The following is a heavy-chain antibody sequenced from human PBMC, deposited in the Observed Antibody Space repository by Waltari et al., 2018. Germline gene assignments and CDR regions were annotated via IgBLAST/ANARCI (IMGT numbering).Heavy chain of an antibody. D-gene: IGHD6-6*01. CDR3: ARDPSSSHAYYYYYYGMDV. J-gene: IGHJ6*02. V-gene: IGHV1-69*04. Sequence: QVQLVQSGAEVKKPGSSVTVSCKASGGTFSSYAISWVRQARGPGLEWMGRIIPILGVANYAQKFQGRVTITADKSTSTAYMELSSLRSEDTAVYYCARDPSSSHAYYYYYYGMDVWGQGTTVTVSS. CDR1: GGTFSSYA. CDR2: IIPILGVA.